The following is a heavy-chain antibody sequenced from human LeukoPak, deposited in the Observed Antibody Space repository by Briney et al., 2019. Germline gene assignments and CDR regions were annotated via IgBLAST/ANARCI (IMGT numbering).Heavy chain of an antibody. J-gene: IGHJ4*02. D-gene: IGHD2-2*01. Sequence: SSETLSLTCTVSGGSISSYYWSWIRQPAGKGLEWIGRIYTSGSTNYNPSLKSRVTMSVDTSKNQFSLKLSSVTAADTAVYYCARLSLVVPAAMPEYYFDYWGQGTLVTVSS. V-gene: IGHV4-4*07. CDR2: IYTSGST. CDR3: ARLSLVVPAAMPEYYFDY. CDR1: GGSISSYY.